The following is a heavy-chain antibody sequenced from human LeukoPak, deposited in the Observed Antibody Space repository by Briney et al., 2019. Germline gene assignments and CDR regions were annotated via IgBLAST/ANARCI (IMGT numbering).Heavy chain of an antibody. J-gene: IGHJ6*02. CDR3: ARDRDCSSTSCYYYYYYGMDV. D-gene: IGHD2-2*01. CDR1: GFTFSSYS. Sequence: GGSLRLSCAASGFTFSSYSMNWVRQAPGKGLEWVSSISGSSSYIYYADSVKGRFTISRDNAKNSLYLQMNSLRAEDTAVYYCARDRDCSSTSCYYYYYYGMDVWGQGTTVTV. V-gene: IGHV3-21*01. CDR2: ISGSSSYI.